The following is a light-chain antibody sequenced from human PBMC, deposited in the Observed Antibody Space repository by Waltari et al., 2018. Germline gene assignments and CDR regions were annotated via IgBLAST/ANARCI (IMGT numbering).Light chain of an antibody. J-gene: IGLJ2*01. CDR1: SSNIGRNT. Sequence: QSLLNQAPSASGTPGQTVTISCSGTSSNIGRNTVNWYQQLPGTAPKRLIYSNNQRPSGVPARFSGSKSGTSASLAISGLQSEDEADYYCGTWDDSLNGPLFGGGTKVTVL. CDR3: GTWDDSLNGPL. V-gene: IGLV1-44*01. CDR2: SNN.